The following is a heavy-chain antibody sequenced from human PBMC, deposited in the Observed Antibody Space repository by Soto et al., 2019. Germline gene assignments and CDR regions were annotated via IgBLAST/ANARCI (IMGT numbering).Heavy chain of an antibody. Sequence: SEALSLPCTVSVGSISSYYWSWMRQPPVEVLEWIVYIYYSGSTNYNPSLKSRVTISVDTSKNQFSLKLSSVTAADTAVYYCAREGYCSSTSCYLTNWFDPWGQGTLVTVSS. D-gene: IGHD2-2*01. CDR3: AREGYCSSTSCYLTNWFDP. J-gene: IGHJ5*02. V-gene: IGHV4-59*01. CDR1: VGSISSYY. CDR2: IYYSGST.